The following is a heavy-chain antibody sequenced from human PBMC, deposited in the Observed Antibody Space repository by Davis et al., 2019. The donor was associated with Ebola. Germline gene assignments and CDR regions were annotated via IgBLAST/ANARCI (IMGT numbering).Heavy chain of an antibody. CDR3: ARDRPLDFFFGDYYGMDV. J-gene: IGHJ6*04. CDR2: ISSSGSTI. D-gene: IGHD3-16*01. V-gene: IGHV3-11*04. CDR1: GFTFSDYY. Sequence: GGSLRLSCAASGFTFSDYYMSWIRQAPGKGLEWVSYISSSGSTIYYADSVKGRFTISRDNAKNSLYLQMNSLRAEDTAVYYCARDRPLDFFFGDYYGMDVWGKGTTVTVSS.